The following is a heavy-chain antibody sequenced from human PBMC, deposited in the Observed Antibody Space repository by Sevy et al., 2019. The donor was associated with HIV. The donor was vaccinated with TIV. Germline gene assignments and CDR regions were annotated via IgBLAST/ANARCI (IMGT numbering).Heavy chain of an antibody. J-gene: IGHJ4*02. CDR1: GFTLSSRW. V-gene: IGHV3-7*01. D-gene: IGHD2-15*01. CDR3: VPSGGGHAGY. Sequence: GGSLRLSCAASGFTLSSRWMSWVRQAPGKWLEWVANIKQDGSEKYYVDSVKDRFTISRDNAKNSLYLQMNSLRAEDTAVYYCVPSGGGHAGYWGQGTLVTVSS. CDR2: IKQDGSEK.